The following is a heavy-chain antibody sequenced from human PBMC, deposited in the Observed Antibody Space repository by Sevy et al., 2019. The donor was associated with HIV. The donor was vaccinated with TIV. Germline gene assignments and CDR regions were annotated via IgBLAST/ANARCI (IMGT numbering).Heavy chain of an antibody. V-gene: IGHV5-51*01. D-gene: IGHD2-15*01. CDR1: GYSFTTYW. J-gene: IGHJ4*02. CDR3: ARHRRGVGSVGYYFDY. Sequence: KQRESLKISCKGSGYSFTTYWIGWVRQMPGKGLEWMGIIYPGDSDTTYSPSFQGQVTISADKSISTAYLQLSSLKASDTAMYYCARHRRGVGSVGYYFDYWGQGTLVTVSS. CDR2: IYPGDSDT.